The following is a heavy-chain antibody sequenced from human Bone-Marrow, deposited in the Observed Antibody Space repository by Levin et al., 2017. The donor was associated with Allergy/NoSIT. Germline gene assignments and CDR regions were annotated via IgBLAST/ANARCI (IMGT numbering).Heavy chain of an antibody. J-gene: IGHJ2*01. Sequence: GGSLRLSCAASGFTFSDYFMTWIRQAPGKGLEWVSYISYSGSNTYYADSVKGRFTISRDNGEKSLYLEMNSLRAEDTAVYYCARDVGGWYFDLWGRGTLVSVSS. CDR2: ISYSGSNT. CDR1: GFTFSDYF. D-gene: IGHD4-23*01. CDR3: ARDVGGWYFDL. V-gene: IGHV3-11*01.